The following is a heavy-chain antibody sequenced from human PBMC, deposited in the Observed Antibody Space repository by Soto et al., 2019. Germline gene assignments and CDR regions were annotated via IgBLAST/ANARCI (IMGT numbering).Heavy chain of an antibody. CDR2: IYYSGST. V-gene: IGHV4-30-4*01. Sequence: SETLSLTCTVSGGSISSGDYYWSWIRQPPGKGLEWIGYIYYSGSTYYNTSLKSRVTISVDTSKNQFSLKLSSVTAADTAVYYCARGVSTVTTFHFDYWGQGTLVTVSS. CDR3: ARGVSTVTTFHFDY. J-gene: IGHJ4*02. D-gene: IGHD4-17*01. CDR1: GGSISSGDYY.